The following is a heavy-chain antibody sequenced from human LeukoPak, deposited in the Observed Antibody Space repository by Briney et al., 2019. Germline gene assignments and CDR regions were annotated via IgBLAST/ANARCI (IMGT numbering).Heavy chain of an antibody. V-gene: IGHV3-11*04. CDR3: ARLPDLGLAVAGRMEANDY. D-gene: IGHD6-19*01. CDR1: GFTFSDYY. J-gene: IGHJ4*02. Sequence: GGSLRLSCAASGFTFSDYYMSWIRQAPGKGLEWVSYISSSGSTIYYADSVKGRFTISRDNAKNSLYLQMNSLRAEDTAVYYCARLPDLGLAVAGRMEANDYWGQGTLVTVSS. CDR2: ISSSGSTI.